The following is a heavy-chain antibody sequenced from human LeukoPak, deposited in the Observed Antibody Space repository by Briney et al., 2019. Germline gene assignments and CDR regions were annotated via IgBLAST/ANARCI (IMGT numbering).Heavy chain of an antibody. CDR1: GGTFSSYA. Sequence: AASVKVSCKASGGTFSSYAISWVRQAPGQGLEWMGWISIYNGNTNYAQKLQGRVTMTTDTSTSTAYMELRSLRSDDTAVYYCARDIGARLYYYYGMDVWGQGTTVTVSS. CDR2: ISIYNGNT. J-gene: IGHJ6*02. D-gene: IGHD6-6*01. V-gene: IGHV1-18*01. CDR3: ARDIGARLYYYYGMDV.